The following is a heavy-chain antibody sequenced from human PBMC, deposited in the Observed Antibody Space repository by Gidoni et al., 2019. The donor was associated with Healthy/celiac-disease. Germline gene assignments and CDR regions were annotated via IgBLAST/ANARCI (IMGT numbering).Heavy chain of an antibody. Sequence: QVQLVQSGAEVKKPGASVKVSCKASGYTFTGYYMHWVRQAPGQGLEWMGWINPNSGGTNYAQKFQGRVTMTRETSISTAYMELSRLRSDDTAVYYCARDKVAAGTLGIYYYYGMDVWGQGTTVTVSS. CDR2: INPNSGGT. J-gene: IGHJ6*02. D-gene: IGHD6-13*01. CDR3: ARDKVAAGTLGIYYYYGMDV. V-gene: IGHV1-2*02. CDR1: GYTFTGYY.